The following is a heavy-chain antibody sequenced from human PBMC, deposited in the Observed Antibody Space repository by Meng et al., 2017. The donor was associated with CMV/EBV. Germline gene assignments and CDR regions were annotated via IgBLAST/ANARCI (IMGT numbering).Heavy chain of an antibody. D-gene: IGHD2-2*02. V-gene: IGHV3-9*01. CDR2: INWNSGSI. CDR1: GFTFDDYA. Sequence: SLKISCAASGFTFDDYAMHWVRRAPGKGLEWVSGINWNSGSIGYAVSVKGRFTISRDNAKNSLYLQMNSLRAEDTAFYYCAKDMGIVVVPPAIHYYYYGMDVWGQGTTVTVSS. J-gene: IGHJ6*02. CDR3: AKDMGIVVVPPAIHYYYYGMDV.